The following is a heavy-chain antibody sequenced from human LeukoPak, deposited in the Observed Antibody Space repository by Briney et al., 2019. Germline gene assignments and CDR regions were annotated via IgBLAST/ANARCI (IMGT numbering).Heavy chain of an antibody. V-gene: IGHV4-39*01. D-gene: IGHD6-13*01. CDR2: IYYSGST. Sequence: SETLSLTCTVSGGSISSGDYYWGWIRQPPGKGLEWIGSIYYSGSTYYNPSLKSRVTTSVDTSKNQFSLKLSSVTAADTAVYYCAIQPYSSSWYVLDYWGQGTLVTVSS. J-gene: IGHJ4*02. CDR1: GGSISSGDYY. CDR3: AIQPYSSSWYVLDY.